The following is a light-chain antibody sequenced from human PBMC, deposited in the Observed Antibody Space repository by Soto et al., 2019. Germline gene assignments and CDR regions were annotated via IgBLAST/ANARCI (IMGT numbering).Light chain of an antibody. CDR1: SSDVGSYNY. CDR3: SSYTRSSTLV. CDR2: NVS. V-gene: IGLV2-14*03. Sequence: QSVLTQPASVSGSPGQSITFSCTGTSSDVGSYNYVSGYQQHPGKAPKLMFYNVSNRPLGISNRFSGSKSGNTASLTISGLQAEDEADYYCSSYTRSSTLVFGGGTKLTVL. J-gene: IGLJ2*01.